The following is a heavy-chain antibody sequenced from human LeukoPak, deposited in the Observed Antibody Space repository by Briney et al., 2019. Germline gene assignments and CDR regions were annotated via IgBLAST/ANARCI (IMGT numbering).Heavy chain of an antibody. V-gene: IGHV5-51*01. D-gene: IGHD1-26*01. Sequence: GESLKISCKIGGYGFTTYWIGWMRLMSGEGLEWMGIIYPGDSETRYSPSFQGQVTMSVDKSISTAYLQWSSLKSSDTAMYYCARLSGRDFDFWGQGTLVTVSS. J-gene: IGHJ4*02. CDR3: ARLSGRDFDF. CDR2: IYPGDSET. CDR1: GYGFTTYW.